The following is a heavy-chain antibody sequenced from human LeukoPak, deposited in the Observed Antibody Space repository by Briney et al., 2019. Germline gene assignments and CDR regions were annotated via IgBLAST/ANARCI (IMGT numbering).Heavy chain of an antibody. CDR2: TVGSGGST. D-gene: IGHD2-2*01. CDR3: AKMRVGYCSSTSCFLFDY. J-gene: IGHJ4*02. V-gene: IGHV3-23*01. Sequence: GGSLRLSCAVSGFTFSSYAMSWVRQAPGKGLEWVSATVGSGGSTYHADSVKGRFTISRDNSKNTLYLQMNSLRAEDTAVYYCAKMRVGYCSSTSCFLFDYWGQGTLVTVSS. CDR1: GFTFSSYA.